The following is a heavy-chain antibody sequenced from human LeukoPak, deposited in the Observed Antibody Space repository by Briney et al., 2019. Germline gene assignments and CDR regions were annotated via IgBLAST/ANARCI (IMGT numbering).Heavy chain of an antibody. CDR3: ATYGPEYGDYVFDY. Sequence: GASVKVSCKASGYTFTSYYMHWVRQAPGQGLEWMGIINPSGGSTIYAQKFQGRVTMTEDTSTDTAYMELSSLRSEDTAVYYCATYGPEYGDYVFDYWGQGTLVTVSS. V-gene: IGHV1-46*01. J-gene: IGHJ4*02. D-gene: IGHD4-17*01. CDR2: INPSGGST. CDR1: GYTFTSYY.